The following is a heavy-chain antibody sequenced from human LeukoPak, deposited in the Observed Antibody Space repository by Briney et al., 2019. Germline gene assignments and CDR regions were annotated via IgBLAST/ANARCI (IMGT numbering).Heavy chain of an antibody. J-gene: IGHJ4*02. CDR3: ARASSVTTPYFDY. CDR1: GFTFSSYA. Sequence: GGSLRLSCAASGFTFSSYAMHWVRQAPGKGLEWVAVISYDGSNKYYADSVKGRFTISRDNSKNTLYLQMNSLRAEDTAVYYCARASSVTTPYFDYWGQGTLVTVSS. V-gene: IGHV3-30-3*01. CDR2: ISYDGSNK. D-gene: IGHD4-17*01.